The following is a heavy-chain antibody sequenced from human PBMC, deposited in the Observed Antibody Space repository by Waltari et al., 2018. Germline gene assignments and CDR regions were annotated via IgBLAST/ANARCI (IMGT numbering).Heavy chain of an antibody. V-gene: IGHV1-69*04. Sequence: QVQLVQSGAEVKKPGSSVKVSCKASGGTFSSYAISWVRQAPGQGLEWMGGIIPILGIANYAQKFQGRVTITADESTSTAYMELSSLRSEDTAVYYCARGLWPGIAAAMDLWTKWVSYNQPVDPWGQGTLVTVSS. CDR3: ARGLWPGIAAAMDLWTKWVSYNQPVDP. J-gene: IGHJ5*02. CDR1: GGTFSSYA. D-gene: IGHD6-13*01. CDR2: IIPILGIA.